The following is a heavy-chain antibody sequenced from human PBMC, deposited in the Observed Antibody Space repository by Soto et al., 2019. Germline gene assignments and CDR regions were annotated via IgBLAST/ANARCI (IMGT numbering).Heavy chain of an antibody. V-gene: IGHV4-4*02. J-gene: IGHJ6*02. CDR2: IYHSGST. Sequence: QVQLQESGPGLVKPSGTLSLPSPFFGAPFASITCWGWVGQPQGKGLGGIGEIYHSGSTNYNPSLKSRVTISVDKSKNQFSLKLSSVTAADTAVYYCARVYSGYDYHGYGMDVWGQGTTVTVSS. D-gene: IGHD5-12*01. CDR3: ARVYSGYDYHGYGMDV. CDR1: GAPFASITC.